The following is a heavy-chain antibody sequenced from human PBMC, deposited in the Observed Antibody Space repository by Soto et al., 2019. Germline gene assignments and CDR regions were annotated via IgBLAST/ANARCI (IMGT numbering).Heavy chain of an antibody. Sequence: QVQLVQSGAEVKKPGASVKVSCKASGYTFTSYDINWVRQATGQGLEWMGWMNPNSGNTGYAQKFQGRVTMTSNTSISTAYMELSSLRSEDTAVYYCARLIRRGYSYEFGYWGQGTLVTVSS. J-gene: IGHJ4*02. CDR3: ARLIRRGYSYEFGY. V-gene: IGHV1-8*01. CDR2: MNPNSGNT. D-gene: IGHD5-18*01. CDR1: GYTFTSYD.